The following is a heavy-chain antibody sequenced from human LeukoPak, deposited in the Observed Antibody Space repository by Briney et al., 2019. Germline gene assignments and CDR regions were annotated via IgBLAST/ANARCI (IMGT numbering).Heavy chain of an antibody. Sequence: SETLSLTCTVSGGSISSGSYYWSWIRQPAGKGLEWIGHISYSGSTNYNPSLKSRVTISVDTSKNHYSLKLSSVTAADTAVYYCARLSDRILGSYYFDYWGQGTLVTVSS. CDR2: ISYSGST. D-gene: IGHD3-9*01. V-gene: IGHV4-61*03. CDR1: GGSISSGSYY. J-gene: IGHJ4*02. CDR3: ARLSDRILGSYYFDY.